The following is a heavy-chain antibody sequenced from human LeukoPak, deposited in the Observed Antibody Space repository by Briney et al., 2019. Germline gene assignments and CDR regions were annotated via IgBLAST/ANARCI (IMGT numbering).Heavy chain of an antibody. CDR2: INHSGST. CDR3: ARVGYSSSWYDNYYYYYMDV. CDR1: GGSFSGYY. J-gene: IGHJ6*03. D-gene: IGHD6-13*01. V-gene: IGHV4-34*01. Sequence: PSETLSLTCAVYGGSFSGYYWSWIRQPPGKGLEGIGEINHSGSTNYNPSLKSRVTISVDTSKNQSSLKLSSVTAADTAVYYCARVGYSSSWYDNYYYYYMDVWGKGTTVTVSS.